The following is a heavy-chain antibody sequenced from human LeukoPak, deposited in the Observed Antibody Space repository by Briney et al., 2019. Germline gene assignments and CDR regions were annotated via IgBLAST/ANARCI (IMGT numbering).Heavy chain of an antibody. D-gene: IGHD6-19*01. CDR1: GFIFSRYW. CDR2: INWNGGST. Sequence: GGSLRLSCAASGFIFSRYWMHWVRQAPGKGLVWVSGINWNGGSTGYADSVKGRFTISRDNAKNSLYLQMNSLRAEDTALYYCARDGSGWYGLGGYYYYYYMDVWGKGTTVTVSS. J-gene: IGHJ6*03. V-gene: IGHV3-20*04. CDR3: ARDGSGWYGLGGYYYYYYMDV.